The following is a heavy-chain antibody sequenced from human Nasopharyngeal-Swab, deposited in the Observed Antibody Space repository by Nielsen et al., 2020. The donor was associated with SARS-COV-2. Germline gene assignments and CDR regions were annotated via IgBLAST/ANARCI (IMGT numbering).Heavy chain of an antibody. Sequence: GESLKISCAASGFTFSSYAMSWVRQAPGKGLEWVSAISGSGGSTYYADSVKGRFTISRDNSKKTLYLQMNSLRAEDTAVYYCARSLGSGWFDAFDIWGQGTMVTVSS. J-gene: IGHJ3*02. CDR3: ARSLGSGWFDAFDI. D-gene: IGHD6-19*01. CDR2: ISGSGGST. V-gene: IGHV3-23*01. CDR1: GFTFSSYA.